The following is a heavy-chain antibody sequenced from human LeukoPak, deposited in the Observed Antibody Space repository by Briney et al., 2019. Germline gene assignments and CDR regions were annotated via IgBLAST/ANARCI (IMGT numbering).Heavy chain of an antibody. D-gene: IGHD4-17*01. CDR1: GGSISSGGYY. CDR3: ARGDDYGDYVHHTPTHFDY. CDR2: IYYSGST. V-gene: IGHV4-31*03. Sequence: SETLSLTCTVSGGSISSGGYYWSWIRQHPGKGLEWIGYIYYSGSTYYNPSLKSRVTISVDTSKNQFSLKLSSVTAADTAVYYCARGDDYGDYVHHTPTHFDYWGQGTLVTVSS. J-gene: IGHJ4*02.